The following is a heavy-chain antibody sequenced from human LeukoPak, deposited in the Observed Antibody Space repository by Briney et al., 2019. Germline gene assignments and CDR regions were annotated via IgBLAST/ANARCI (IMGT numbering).Heavy chain of an antibody. V-gene: IGHV3-11*04. CDR1: GFTFSDYY. J-gene: IGHJ5*02. CDR2: ISSSGSTI. Sequence: GGSLRLSCAASGFTFSDYYMSWIRQAPGKGLEWVSYISSSGSTIYYADSVKGRFTISRDNSKNTLYLQMNSLRAEDTAVYYCAKDGRFPNWFDPWGQGTLVTVSS. D-gene: IGHD1-1*01. CDR3: AKDGRFPNWFDP.